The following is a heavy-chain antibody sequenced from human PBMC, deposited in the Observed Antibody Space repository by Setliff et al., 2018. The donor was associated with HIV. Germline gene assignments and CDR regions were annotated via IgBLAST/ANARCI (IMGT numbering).Heavy chain of an antibody. CDR3: ATLHDFGDYGDF. CDR2: INPNSGGT. CDR1: GYTFTGYY. D-gene: IGHD4-17*01. J-gene: IGHJ4*02. Sequence: ASVKVSCKASGYTFTGYYMHWVRQAPGQGLEWMGRINPNSGGTNYAQKFRGRVTMTRDTSTDTVYMQLTSLRSDDTAVYFCATLHDFGDYGDFWGQGTLVTVS. V-gene: IGHV1-2*06.